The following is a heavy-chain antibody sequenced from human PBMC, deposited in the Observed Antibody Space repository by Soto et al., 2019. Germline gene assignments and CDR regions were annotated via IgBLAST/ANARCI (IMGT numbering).Heavy chain of an antibody. V-gene: IGHV3-72*01. CDR2: IRRKANSYTT. CDR3: AMLGGWSGGSSGMDV. D-gene: IGHD6-19*01. Sequence: EVQLVESGGGLVQPGGSLRLSCAASGLIFSDYHMDWVRQAPGKGLEWVGRIRRKANSYTTEYAASVKGRFTISRDDSKPALYLQMNGLKSEDTAVYYCAMLGGWSGGSSGMDVWGQGTRVTVSS. J-gene: IGHJ6*02. CDR1: GLIFSDYH.